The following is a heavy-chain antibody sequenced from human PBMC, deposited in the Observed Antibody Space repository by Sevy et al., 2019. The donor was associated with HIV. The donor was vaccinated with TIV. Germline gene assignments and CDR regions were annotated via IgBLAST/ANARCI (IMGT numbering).Heavy chain of an antibody. CDR3: ARTKVVVAAVWYYYYGMDV. D-gene: IGHD2-15*01. J-gene: IGHJ6*02. V-gene: IGHV4-34*01. CDR2: INHSGST. Sequence: TLSLTCAVYGGSFSGYYWSWIRQPPGKGLEWIGEINHSGSTNYNPSLKSRVTISVDTSKNQFSLKLSSVTAADTAVYYCARTKVVVAAVWYYYYGMDVWGQGTTVTVSS. CDR1: GGSFSGYY.